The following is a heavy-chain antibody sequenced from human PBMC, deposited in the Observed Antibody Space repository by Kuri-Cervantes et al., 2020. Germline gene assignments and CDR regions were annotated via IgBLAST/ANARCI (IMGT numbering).Heavy chain of an antibody. CDR2: INPNSGGT. CDR3: ARDGGIWFGVGSFGFDP. Sequence: ASVKVSCKASGYTFTGYYMHWVRQAPGQGLEWMGWINPNSGGTNYAQQFQGRVTMTRDTSISTAYMELSRLRSDDTAVYYCARDGGIWFGVGSFGFDPWGQGTLVTVSS. D-gene: IGHD3-10*01. CDR1: GYTFTGYY. V-gene: IGHV1-2*02. J-gene: IGHJ5*02.